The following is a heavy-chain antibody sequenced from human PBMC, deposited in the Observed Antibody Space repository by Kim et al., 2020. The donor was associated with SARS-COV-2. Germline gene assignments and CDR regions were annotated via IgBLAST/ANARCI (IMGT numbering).Heavy chain of an antibody. V-gene: IGHV3-15*01. CDR2: IKSKSDGETR. CDR3: ITDHISFTPRGDCSGDICYRGQ. Sequence: GGSLRLSCAASGFPFSNAWMSWVRQIPGKGLEWVSRIKSKSDGETRDYAAPVKGRFIISRDDSKNTLYLEMNSLNTEDTAVYYCITDHISFTPRGDCSGDICYRGQWGQGTLVTVSS. CDR1: GFPFSNAW. J-gene: IGHJ4*02. D-gene: IGHD2-15*01.